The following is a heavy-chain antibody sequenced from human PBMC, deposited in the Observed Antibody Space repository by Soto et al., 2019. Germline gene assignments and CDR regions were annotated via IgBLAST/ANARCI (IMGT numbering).Heavy chain of an antibody. CDR3: ARGYADLY. V-gene: IGHV1-8*01. CDR1: GYTFTSYD. Sequence: QVQLVQSGAEVKKPGASVKVSCKASGYTFTSYDMNWVRQATGQGLEWMGWMNPNSGYTGYAQEFQCRVTMTRNTSTSTADMALSCLRSEGTAVYYCARGYADLYWGQGTLVTVSS. D-gene: IGHD4-17*01. CDR2: MNPNSGYT. J-gene: IGHJ4*02.